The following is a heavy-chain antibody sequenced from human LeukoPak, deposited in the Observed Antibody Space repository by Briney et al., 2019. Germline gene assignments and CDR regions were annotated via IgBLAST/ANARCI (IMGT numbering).Heavy chain of an antibody. CDR1: GFTFSTSA. CDR3: ARDGVATLYDFWSGYINRVDAFDI. D-gene: IGHD3-3*01. CDR2: INPSGGST. J-gene: IGHJ3*02. V-gene: IGHV1-46*01. Sequence: GTSVKVSCKTSGFTFSTSAVHWVRQAPGQGLEWMGIINPSGGSTSYAQKFQGRVTMTRDTSISTAYMELSRLRSDDTAVYYCARDGVATLYDFWSGYINRVDAFDIWGQGTMVTVSS.